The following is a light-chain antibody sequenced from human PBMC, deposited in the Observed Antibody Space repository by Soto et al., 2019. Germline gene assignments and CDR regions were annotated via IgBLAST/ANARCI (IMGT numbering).Light chain of an antibody. CDR1: QSVSSSY. V-gene: IGKV3-20*01. J-gene: IGKJ1*01. Sequence: TLSCRASQSVSSSYLAWYQQKPGQAPRLLIYGASSRATGIPDRFSGSGSGTDFTLTISRLEPEDFAVYYCQQYGSSPRTFGQGTKVDIK. CDR2: GAS. CDR3: QQYGSSPRT.